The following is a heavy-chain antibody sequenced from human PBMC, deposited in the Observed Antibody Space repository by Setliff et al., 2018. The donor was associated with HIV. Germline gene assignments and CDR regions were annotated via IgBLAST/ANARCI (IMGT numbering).Heavy chain of an antibody. CDR1: GFTFNYYY. V-gene: IGHV3-11*04. D-gene: IGHD3-3*01. CDR2: ITSSGNDK. Sequence: PGGSLRLSCAASGFTFNYYYMTWIRQAPGKGLEFISYITSSGNDKYYADSVRGRFTISRDNAKNSLFLQMNNLRAEDTAVYYCARSTYYNFWSGYYGGAYYYGMDVWGQGTTVTVSS. J-gene: IGHJ6*02. CDR3: ARSTYYNFWSGYYGGAYYYGMDV.